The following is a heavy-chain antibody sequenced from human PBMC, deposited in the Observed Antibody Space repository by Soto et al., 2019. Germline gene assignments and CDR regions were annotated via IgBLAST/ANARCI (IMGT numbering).Heavy chain of an antibody. CDR1: GFTFSYFA. Sequence: GGSLRLSCAASGFTFSYFAMGWVRQAPGKGLEWVSVLNDRGDITYYTDSVKGRFTISRDNSKNTLYLQMNSLRAEDTAVYYCAKDVTRTNGWYHFDYWGQGALVTVSS. V-gene: IGHV3-23*01. CDR3: AKDVTRTNGWYHFDY. D-gene: IGHD6-19*01. J-gene: IGHJ4*02. CDR2: LNDRGDIT.